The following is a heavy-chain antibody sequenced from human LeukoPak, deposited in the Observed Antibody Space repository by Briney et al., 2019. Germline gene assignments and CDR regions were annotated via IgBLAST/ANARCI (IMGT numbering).Heavy chain of an antibody. D-gene: IGHD5-18*01. Sequence: ASVKVSCKASGYTFTNYYIHWVRQAPGQGLEWMGIVNPSGGSTSYAQKFQGRVTMTRDTSTSTVYMELSSLRSEDTAVYYCAREGYSYGNTFDYWGQGTLVTVSS. J-gene: IGHJ4*02. CDR3: AREGYSYGNTFDY. V-gene: IGHV1-46*01. CDR1: GYTFTNYY. CDR2: VNPSGGST.